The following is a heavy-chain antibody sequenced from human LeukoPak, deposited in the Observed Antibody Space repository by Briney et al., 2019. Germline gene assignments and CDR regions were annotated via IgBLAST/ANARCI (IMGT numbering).Heavy chain of an antibody. CDR2: ISGSGGST. V-gene: IGHV3-23*01. CDR1: GFTFSSYA. D-gene: IGHD3-16*01. J-gene: IGHJ4*02. CDR3: AEDWGYHLNYFDY. Sequence: GGSLRLSCAASGFTFSSYAMSWVRQAPGKGLEWVSAISGSGGSTYYADSVKGRFTISRDNSKNTLYLQMNSLRAEDTAVYYCAEDWGYHLNYFDYWGQGTLVTVSS.